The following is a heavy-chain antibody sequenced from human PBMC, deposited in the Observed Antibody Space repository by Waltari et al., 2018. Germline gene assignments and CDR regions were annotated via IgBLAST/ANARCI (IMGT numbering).Heavy chain of an antibody. V-gene: IGHV3-21*01. Sequence: EVQLVESGGGLVKPGGSLRLSCAASGFTFSRYTLNWFPTAPGKGLEWVSSISSSSYIYYADSVKGRFTISRDNAKNSLYLQMNSLRAEDTAVYYCARDLGPSIAVAGHDAFDIWGQGTMVTVSS. CDR3: ARDLGPSIAVAGHDAFDI. CDR2: ISSSSYI. J-gene: IGHJ3*02. CDR1: GFTFSRYT. D-gene: IGHD6-19*01.